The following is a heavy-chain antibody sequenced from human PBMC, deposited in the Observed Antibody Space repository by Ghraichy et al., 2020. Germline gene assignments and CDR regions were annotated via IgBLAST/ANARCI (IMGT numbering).Heavy chain of an antibody. CDR2: ISRSSSTI. CDR3: ARDGGSDDAFDV. J-gene: IGHJ3*01. Sequence: LSLTCAASGFTFNTYSMNWVRQAPGKGLEWVSYISRSSSTIDSADAVKGRFTISRDNAKNSLYLQMNSLGDEATAVYYFARDGGSDDAFDVWGQGTMVSVSS. CDR1: GFTFNTYS. D-gene: IGHD3-16*01. V-gene: IGHV3-48*02.